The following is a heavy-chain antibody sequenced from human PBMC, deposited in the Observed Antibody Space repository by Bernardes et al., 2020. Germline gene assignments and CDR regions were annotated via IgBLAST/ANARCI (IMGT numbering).Heavy chain of an antibody. CDR2: IYPGDSDT. J-gene: IGHJ6*04. D-gene: IGHD2-2*01. Sequence: GESLKISCKGSGYSFTSYWIGWVRQMPGKGLEWMGIIYPGDSDTRYSPSFQGQVTISADKSISTAYLQWSSLKASDTAMYYCARYAGVPAPDGDYYYGMDVWGKGTTVTVSS. V-gene: IGHV5-51*01. CDR3: ARYAGVPAPDGDYYYGMDV. CDR1: GYSFTSYW.